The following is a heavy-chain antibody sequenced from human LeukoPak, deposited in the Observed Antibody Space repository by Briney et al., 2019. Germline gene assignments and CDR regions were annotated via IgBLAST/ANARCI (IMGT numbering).Heavy chain of an antibody. CDR1: GFTFSNYW. V-gene: IGHV3-7*01. CDR3: GRVDLRTLHHNYYMDV. Sequence: GGSLRLSCAASGFTFSNYWMGWVRQAPGKGLEWVVNINEDGSEKYYVDSVKGRFTISRDNAKKSLYLQMNSLRAEDTAVYYCGRVDLRTLHHNYYMDVWGKGTTVTVSS. J-gene: IGHJ6*03. CDR2: INEDGSEK. D-gene: IGHD1-14*01.